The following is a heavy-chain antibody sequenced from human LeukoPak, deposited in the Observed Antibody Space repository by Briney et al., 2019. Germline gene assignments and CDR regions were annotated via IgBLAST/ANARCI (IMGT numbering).Heavy chain of an antibody. J-gene: IGHJ3*02. CDR2: IYSGGNT. D-gene: IGHD3-10*01. Sequence: GGSLTLSCTVSGFTVSSNSMSWVRQAPGKGLEWVSFIYSGGNTHNSDSVKGRFTISRDNSKNTLYLQMNSLRAEDTAVYYCAKVSWFGELEADAFDIWGQGTMVTVSS. CDR3: AKVSWFGELEADAFDI. V-gene: IGHV3-53*05. CDR1: GFTVSSNS.